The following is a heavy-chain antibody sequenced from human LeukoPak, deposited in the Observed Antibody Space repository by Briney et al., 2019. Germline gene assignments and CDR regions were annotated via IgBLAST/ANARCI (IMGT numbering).Heavy chain of an antibody. D-gene: IGHD7-27*01. V-gene: IGHV3-30*18. CDR1: GFTFSSYG. Sequence: ERSLRLSCAASGFTFSSYGMHWVRQAPGKGLEWVAVISYDGSNKYYADSVKGRFTISRDNSKNTLYLQMNSLRAEDTAVYYCAKVGNDYYYGMDVWGQGTTVTVSS. J-gene: IGHJ6*02. CDR2: ISYDGSNK. CDR3: AKVGNDYYYGMDV.